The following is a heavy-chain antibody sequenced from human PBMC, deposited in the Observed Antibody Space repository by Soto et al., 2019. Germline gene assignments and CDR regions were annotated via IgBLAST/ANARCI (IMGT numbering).Heavy chain of an antibody. D-gene: IGHD2-21*01. V-gene: IGHV1-69*01. CDR2: IIPIFGTA. CDR3: AREEEPECGGECYSWDFDE. J-gene: IGHJ4*01. CDR1: GGTFSSYA. Sequence: SVQASCTSSGGTFSSYAISWVRQAPGQGLEWMGGIIPIFGTANYAQKFQGRVTITADESTSTAYMELSSLRSEDTAVYYCAREEEPECGGECYSWDFDEWGKGYLVRVYS.